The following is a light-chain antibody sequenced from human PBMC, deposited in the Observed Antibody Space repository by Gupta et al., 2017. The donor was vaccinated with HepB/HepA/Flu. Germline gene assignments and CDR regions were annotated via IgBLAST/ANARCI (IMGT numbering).Light chain of an antibody. V-gene: IGKV1-39*01. Sequence: DIQMTQSPSSLSESVGDRVTITCRASQSISSYLNCYQQKPGKVPKLLIYDASRLQSGVPSRFSGSGSGTDFTLTISSLQPEDFATYYCQQSYSAPITFGQGTRLEIK. CDR3: QQSYSAPIT. CDR2: DAS. CDR1: QSISSY. J-gene: IGKJ5*01.